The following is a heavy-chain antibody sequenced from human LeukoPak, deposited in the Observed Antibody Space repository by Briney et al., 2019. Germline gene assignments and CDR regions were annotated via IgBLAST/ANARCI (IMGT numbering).Heavy chain of an antibody. D-gene: IGHD1-26*01. V-gene: IGHV3-13*01. J-gene: IGHJ4*02. CDR2: IGTAGDT. Sequence: GGSLRLSCAASGFTLSNFAMHWVRQATGKGLEWVSAIGTAGDTFYPGSVKGRFTISRENAKNSLYLQMNNLRAEDTAVYYCARQMTPHGNFDYWGQGTLVTVSS. CDR1: GFTLSNFA. CDR3: ARQMTPHGNFDY.